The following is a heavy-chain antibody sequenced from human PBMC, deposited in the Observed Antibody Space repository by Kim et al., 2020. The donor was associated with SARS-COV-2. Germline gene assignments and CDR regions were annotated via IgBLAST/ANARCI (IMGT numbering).Heavy chain of an antibody. CDR3: ARKYCGGDCSYGLDV. CDR2: ISSSNNYI. CDR1: GFTLSGYS. V-gene: IGHV3-21*01. J-gene: IGHJ6*02. Sequence: GGSLRLSCEASGFTLSGYSLTWVRQAQGKGLEWISSISSSNNYIFYADMVKGRFIISRDNAKNSLYLQMSGLRDEDTGVYYCARKYCGGDCSYGLDVWGQGTTVTVSS. D-gene: IGHD2-21*01.